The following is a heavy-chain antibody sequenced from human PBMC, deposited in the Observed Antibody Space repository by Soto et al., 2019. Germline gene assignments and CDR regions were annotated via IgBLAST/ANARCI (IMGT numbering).Heavy chain of an antibody. CDR2: IIPIFGTA. CDR3: AQYSSSWYYIDY. Sequence: GASVKVSCKASGSTFSSYAISWVRQAPGQGLEWMGGIIPIFGTANYAQKFQGRVTITADESTSTAYMELSSLRSEDTAVYYCAQYSSSWYYIDYWGQGTLVTVSS. V-gene: IGHV1-69*13. CDR1: GSTFSSYA. D-gene: IGHD6-13*01. J-gene: IGHJ4*02.